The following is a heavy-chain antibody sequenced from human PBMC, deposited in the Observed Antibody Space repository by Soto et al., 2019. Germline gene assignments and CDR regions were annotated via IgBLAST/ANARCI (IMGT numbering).Heavy chain of an antibody. V-gene: IGHV1-2*02. CDR2: INPNSGGT. CDR3: ARGEQQLTYGMDV. J-gene: IGHJ6*02. Sequence: ASVKVSCKASGYTFTGYYMHWVRQAPGQGLEWMGWINPNSGGTNYAQKFQGRVTITADESTSTAYMELGSLRSEDTAVYYCARGEQQLTYGMDVWGQGTTVTVSS. D-gene: IGHD6-13*01. CDR1: GYTFTGYY.